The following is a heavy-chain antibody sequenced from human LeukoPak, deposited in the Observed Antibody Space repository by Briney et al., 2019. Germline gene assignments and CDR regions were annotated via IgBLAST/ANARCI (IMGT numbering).Heavy chain of an antibody. CDR1: GFTFSSYW. Sequence: PGGSLRLSCAASGFTFSSYWMSWVRQAPGKGLEWVANIKQDGSEKYYVDSVKGRFTISRDNAKNSLYLQMNSLRAEDTVVYYCARDVAGIYRVYFDYWGQGTLVTVSS. J-gene: IGHJ4*02. V-gene: IGHV3-7*01. D-gene: IGHD3-10*01. CDR3: ARDVAGIYRVYFDY. CDR2: IKQDGSEK.